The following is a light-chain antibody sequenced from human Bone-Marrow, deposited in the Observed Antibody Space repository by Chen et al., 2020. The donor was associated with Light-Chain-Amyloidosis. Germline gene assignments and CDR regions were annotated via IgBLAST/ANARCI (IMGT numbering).Light chain of an antibody. V-gene: IGLV2-14*03. CDR1: SSDV. CDR2: DVI. CDR3: SSSATSNTWV. Sequence: QSALTQPASVSGSPGQSITVSCTGASSDVSWYQQHPGKAPKLVIYDVINRPSGVSSHFSGSKSGNTASLTISGLQAEDEADYFCSSSATSNTWVFGGGTKLTVL. J-gene: IGLJ3*02.